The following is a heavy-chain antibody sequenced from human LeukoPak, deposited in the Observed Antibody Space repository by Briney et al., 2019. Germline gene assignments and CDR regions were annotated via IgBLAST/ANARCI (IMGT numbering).Heavy chain of an antibody. V-gene: IGHV4-61*02. Sequence: PSDPLSLTCSVSGGSFSSVTLYWSWIRQPAGKGLEWIGRGNARGSTDSNPSLRSRVTISVDTSKNQVSLRLSSVTAADTAVYYCARESTGTGRYNWYDLWGQGTLVTVSS. CDR2: GNARGST. CDR1: GGSFSSVTLY. D-gene: IGHD5-24*01. J-gene: IGHJ4*02. CDR3: ARESTGTGRYNWYDL.